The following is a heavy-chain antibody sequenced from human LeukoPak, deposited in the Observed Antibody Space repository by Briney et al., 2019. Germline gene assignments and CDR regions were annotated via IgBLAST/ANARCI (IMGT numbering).Heavy chain of an antibody. CDR1: GDSINNTYYY. J-gene: IGHJ6*03. D-gene: IGHD4-11*01. V-gene: IGHV4-39*01. CDR2: MYHRGST. CDR3: ARHRGDNSNPRYYFYYMDV. Sequence: SETLSLTCVVSGDSINNTYYYWGWIRQPPGKGLEWIGTMYHRGSTYYNPSLKSRVTMSGDTSKNHFSLKLSSVIAADAAVYYCARHRGDNSNPRYYFYYMDVWGKGTTVTVSS.